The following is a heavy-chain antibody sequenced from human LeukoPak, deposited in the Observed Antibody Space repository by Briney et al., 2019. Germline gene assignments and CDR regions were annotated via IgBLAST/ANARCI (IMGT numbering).Heavy chain of an antibody. CDR3: ATEHYGTGDFDY. CDR1: GYTFTSYD. J-gene: IGHJ4*02. V-gene: IGHV1-8*01. Sequence: ASVKVSCKASGYTFTSYDINWVRQATGQGLEWMGWMNPNSGNTGYAQKFQGRVTMTRNTSISTAYMELSSLRSEDTAVHYCATEHYGTGDFDYWGQGTLVTVSS. D-gene: IGHD2-8*02. CDR2: MNPNSGNT.